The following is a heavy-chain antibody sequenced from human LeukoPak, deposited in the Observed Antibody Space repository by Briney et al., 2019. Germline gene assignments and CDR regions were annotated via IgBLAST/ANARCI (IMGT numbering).Heavy chain of an antibody. CDR2: INHSGST. J-gene: IGHJ4*02. V-gene: IGHV4-34*01. D-gene: IGHD2-2*01. Sequence: SETLSLTCAVYGGSFSGYYWSWIRQPPGKGLEWIGEINHSGSTNYNPSLKSRVTISVDTSKNQFSLKLSSVTAADTAVYYCARGKSRGMPLGYWGQGTLVTVSS. CDR3: ARGKSRGMPLGY. CDR1: GGSFSGYY.